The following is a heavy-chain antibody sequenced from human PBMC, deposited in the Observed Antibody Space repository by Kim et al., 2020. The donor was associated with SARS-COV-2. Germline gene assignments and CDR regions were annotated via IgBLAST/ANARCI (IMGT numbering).Heavy chain of an antibody. D-gene: IGHD3-10*01. CDR3: ARHPTLTMVRSRFDP. V-gene: IGHV4-59*08. J-gene: IGHJ5*02. Sequence: SETLSLTCTVSGGSISSYYWSWIRQPPGKGLEWIGYIYYSGSTNYNPSLKSRVTISVDTSKNQFSLKLSSVTAADTAVYYCARHPTLTMVRSRFDPWGQGTLVTVSS. CDR2: IYYSGST. CDR1: GGSISSYY.